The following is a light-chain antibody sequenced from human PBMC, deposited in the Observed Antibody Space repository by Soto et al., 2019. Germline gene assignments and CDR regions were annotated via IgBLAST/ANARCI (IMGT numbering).Light chain of an antibody. CDR2: DVT. Sequence: QSVLTQPASVSGAPGQSVTISCTASSSDVGYYHDVYWYQQLPGKAPKLLIYDVTNRPSGVSYRFSGSTSGNTASLTISGVQDEDDADYYCSAYIRSNTLVFGGGTKVTVL. CDR1: SSDVGYYHD. V-gene: IGLV2-14*03. J-gene: IGLJ2*01. CDR3: SAYIRSNTLV.